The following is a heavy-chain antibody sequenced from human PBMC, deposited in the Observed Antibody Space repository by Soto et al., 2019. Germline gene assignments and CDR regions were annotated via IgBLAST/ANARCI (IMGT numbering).Heavy chain of an antibody. V-gene: IGHV3-33*01. J-gene: IGHJ4*02. Sequence: QVQLVESGGGVVQPGRSLRLSCAASGFTFSSYGMHWVRQAPGKGLEWVAGIWYDGSNKYYADSVKGRFTISRDNSKNTLYLQMNSLRAEDTAVYYCASDSPRGYIAVTEYYFDYWGQGTLVTVSS. CDR2: IWYDGSNK. CDR1: GFTFSSYG. CDR3: ASDSPRGYIAVTEYYFDY. D-gene: IGHD6-19*01.